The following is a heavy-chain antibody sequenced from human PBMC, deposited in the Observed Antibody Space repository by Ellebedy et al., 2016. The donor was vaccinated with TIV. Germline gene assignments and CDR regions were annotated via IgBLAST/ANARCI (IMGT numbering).Heavy chain of an antibody. CDR3: ARTAAGSFDY. CDR2: IYTSGST. J-gene: IGHJ4*02. V-gene: IGHV4-4*07. CDR1: GDSISSDY. D-gene: IGHD6-13*01. Sequence: SETLSLTXSASGDSISSDYWSWIRQPAGKGLEWIGRIYTSGSTNYNPSLKSRVTMSVDTSKNQFSLKLSSVAAADTAVYYCARTAAGSFDYWGQGTLVTVSS.